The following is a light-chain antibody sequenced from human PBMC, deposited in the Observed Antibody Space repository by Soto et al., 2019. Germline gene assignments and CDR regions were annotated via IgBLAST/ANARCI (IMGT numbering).Light chain of an antibody. CDR1: SSDVGGYRY. V-gene: IGLV2-14*01. CDR3: SSYTSSDTVV. Sequence: QSALTQPASVSGSPGQSITISCTGTSSDVGGYRYISWYQQHPGKAPKLMIYEVTNRSSGVSNRFSGSKSGNTASLTISGLQAEDEADYYCSSYTSSDTVVFGGGTKLTVL. CDR2: EVT. J-gene: IGLJ2*01.